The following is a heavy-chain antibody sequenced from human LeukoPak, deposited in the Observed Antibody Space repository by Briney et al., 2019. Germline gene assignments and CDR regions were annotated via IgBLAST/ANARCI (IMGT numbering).Heavy chain of an antibody. CDR2: ISSSSSYI. D-gene: IGHD3-22*01. V-gene: IGHV3-21*01. CDR1: GFTFSSYN. J-gene: IGHJ3*02. Sequence: GSLRLSCAASGFTFSSYNMNWVRQAPGKGLEWVSSISSSSSYIYYADSVKGRFTISRDNAKNSLYLQMNSLRAEDTAVYYCARGLFLSGYLDAFDIWGQGTVVTVSS. CDR3: ARGLFLSGYLDAFDI.